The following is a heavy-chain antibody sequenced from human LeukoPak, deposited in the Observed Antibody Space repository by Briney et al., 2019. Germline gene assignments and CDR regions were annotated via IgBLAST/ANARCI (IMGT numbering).Heavy chain of an antibody. CDR2: ISSSGDTM. V-gene: IGHV3-48*03. D-gene: IGHD1-26*01. CDR1: GFTFSFYE. CDR3: ARVRGGSGRSYAADAFDI. Sequence: GSLRLSCTASGFTFSFYEMNWVRQAPGKGLEWVSYISSSGDTMYYADSVKGRFTISRDNAKNSLSLQMNSLRADDTAVFYCARVRGGSGRSYAADAFDIWGQGTMVTVSS. J-gene: IGHJ3*02.